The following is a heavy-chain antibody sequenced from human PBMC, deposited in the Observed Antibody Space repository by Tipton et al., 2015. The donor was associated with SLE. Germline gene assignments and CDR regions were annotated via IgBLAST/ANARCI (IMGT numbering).Heavy chain of an antibody. Sequence: SLRLSCAAPGFTYDDYVMHWVRQAPGKGLEWVSGISWNSGSIDYADSVKGRFTISRDNAKNSLYLQMNSLRPEDTALYYCAKGRRAGGVDVWGQGTLVTVSS. D-gene: IGHD3-16*01. CDR3: AKGRRAGGVDV. J-gene: IGHJ4*02. CDR2: ISWNSGSI. CDR1: GFTYDDYV. V-gene: IGHV3-9*01.